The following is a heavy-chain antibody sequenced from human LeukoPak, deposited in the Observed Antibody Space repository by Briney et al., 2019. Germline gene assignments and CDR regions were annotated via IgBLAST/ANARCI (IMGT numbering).Heavy chain of an antibody. CDR1: GFTFTDYW. CDR3: ARAMPHDNWFNP. Sequence: GGSLRPSCAASGFTFTDYWMHWVRQVAGKGLVWVSRINGDLTNTTYADSVKGRFTISRDNAKNTLYLQMNSLRAEDTAVYYCARAMPHDNWFNPWGQGSVVTVSS. D-gene: IGHD2-2*01. CDR2: INGDLTNT. V-gene: IGHV3-74*03. J-gene: IGHJ5*02.